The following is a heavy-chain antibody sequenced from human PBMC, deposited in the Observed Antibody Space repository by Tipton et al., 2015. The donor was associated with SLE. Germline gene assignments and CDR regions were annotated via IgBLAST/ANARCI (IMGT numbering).Heavy chain of an antibody. Sequence: TLSLTCTVSGGSISSSSYYWSWIRQPPGKGLEWIGYIYYSGSTNYNPSLKSRVTISVDTSKNQFSLKLSSVTAADTAVYYCARGIAAAVNWFDPWGQGTLVTVSS. CDR2: IYYSGST. D-gene: IGHD6-13*01. CDR3: ARGIAAAVNWFDP. J-gene: IGHJ5*02. V-gene: IGHV4-61*05. CDR1: GGSISSSSYY.